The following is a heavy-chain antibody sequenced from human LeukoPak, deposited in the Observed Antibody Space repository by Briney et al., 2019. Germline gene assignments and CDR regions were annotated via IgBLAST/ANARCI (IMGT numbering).Heavy chain of an antibody. V-gene: IGHV4-59*11. D-gene: IGHD2-2*01. J-gene: IGHJ1*01. CDR1: GASISSHY. CDR3: AREEGVPAASYLQH. Sequence: SETLSLTCTVSGASISSHYWGWIRQPPGKRLEWIGYISYSGSTNYNPSLKSRVTISVDTSKNQFSLKLSSVTAADTAIYFCAREEGVPAASYLQHWGQGTLVTVSS. CDR2: ISYSGST.